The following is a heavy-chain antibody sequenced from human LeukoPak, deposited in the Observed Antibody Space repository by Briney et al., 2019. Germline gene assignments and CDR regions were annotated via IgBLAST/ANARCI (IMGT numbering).Heavy chain of an antibody. J-gene: IGHJ4*02. V-gene: IGHV3-23*01. D-gene: IGHD3-10*01. CDR1: GFTFSSYA. Sequence: PGGSLRLSCAASGFTFSSYAMSWVRQAPGKGLEWVSAISGSGGSTYYADSVKGRFTIPRDNSKNTLYLQMNSLRAEDTAVYYCAKSVWFGVTSAPFFDYWGQGTLVTVSS. CDR2: ISGSGGST. CDR3: AKSVWFGVTSAPFFDY.